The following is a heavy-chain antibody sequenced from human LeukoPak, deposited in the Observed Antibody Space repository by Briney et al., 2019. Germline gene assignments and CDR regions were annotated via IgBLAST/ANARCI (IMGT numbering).Heavy chain of an antibody. J-gene: IGHJ3*01. CDR3: ARGNSNGFDV. CDR1: GFTFNNYG. D-gene: IGHD1-7*01. V-gene: IGHV3-30*02. CDR2: IRYDGTAQ. Sequence: GGSLRLSCVASGFTFNNYGMDWVRQAPGKGLEWVAFIRYDGTAQYYADSVKGRFTISRDNSKNTLFLQVNSVRPEDTAVYYCARGNSNGFDVWGQGTMVTVSS.